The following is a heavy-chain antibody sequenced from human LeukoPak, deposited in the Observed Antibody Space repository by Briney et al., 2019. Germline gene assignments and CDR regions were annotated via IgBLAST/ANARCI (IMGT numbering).Heavy chain of an antibody. CDR2: FDPEDGET. CDR1: GYTLTELS. Sequence: AASVKVSCKVSGYTLTELSMHWVRQAPGKGLEWMGGFDPEDGETIYAQKFQGRVTMTEDTSTDTAYMELSSLRSEDTAVHYCATGPGETSYGEGNIWGQGIMVTVSS. J-gene: IGHJ3*02. V-gene: IGHV1-24*01. D-gene: IGHD4-17*01. CDR3: ATGPGETSYGEGNI.